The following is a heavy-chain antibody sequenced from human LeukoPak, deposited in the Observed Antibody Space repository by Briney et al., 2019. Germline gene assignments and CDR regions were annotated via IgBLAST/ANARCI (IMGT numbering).Heavy chain of an antibody. CDR1: GGSISSSNW. Sequence: SETLSLTCAVSGGSISSSNWWSWVRQPPGKGLEWIGEIYHSGSTNYNPSLKSRVTISVDKSKNQFSLKLSSVTAADTAVYYCARKFRYCSSTSCHTHFDYWGQGTLVTVSS. V-gene: IGHV4-4*02. J-gene: IGHJ4*02. D-gene: IGHD2-2*02. CDR2: IYHSGST. CDR3: ARKFRYCSSTSCHTHFDY.